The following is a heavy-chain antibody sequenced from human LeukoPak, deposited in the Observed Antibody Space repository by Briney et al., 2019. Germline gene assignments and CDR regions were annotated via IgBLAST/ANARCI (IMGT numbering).Heavy chain of an antibody. Sequence: SVKVSCKASGFTFSSYAMSWVRQAPGQGLEWMGGIIPVFGTANYAQKLQGRVTITADESTSTTYMELSSLRSEDTDVYQRAREGAYYDFTGVYWGQGTLVTVS. D-gene: IGHD3-22*01. J-gene: IGHJ4*02. CDR3: AREGAYYDFTGVY. V-gene: IGHV1-69*13. CDR1: GFTFSSYA. CDR2: IIPVFGTA.